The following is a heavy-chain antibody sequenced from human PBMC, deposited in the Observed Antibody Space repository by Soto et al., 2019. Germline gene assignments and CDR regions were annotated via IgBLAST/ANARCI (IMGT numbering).Heavy chain of an antibody. J-gene: IGHJ4*02. CDR3: ARVTYGDYFDY. Sequence: ASVKVSCKASGYTFTSYAMHWVRQAPGQRLQWMGWINAGNGNTYYSQMFQDRVTITRDTSASTAYMELSSPRSEDTAVYYCARVTYGDYFDYWGQGTLVTVSS. V-gene: IGHV1-3*01. D-gene: IGHD4-17*01. CDR1: GYTFTSYA. CDR2: INAGNGNT.